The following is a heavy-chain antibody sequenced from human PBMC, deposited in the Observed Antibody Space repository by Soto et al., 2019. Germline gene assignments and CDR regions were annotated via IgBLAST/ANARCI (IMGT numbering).Heavy chain of an antibody. J-gene: IGHJ5*02. Sequence: ETSVEVSCKACGYSFASYARRWVRQAPGQRLEWMGWINAGNGNTKYSQKFQGRVTITRDTSASTAYMELSSLRSEDTAVYYCASWNLKLDPWGQGTLVTVSS. V-gene: IGHV1-3*01. CDR2: INAGNGNT. CDR3: ASWNLKLDP. D-gene: IGHD1-1*01. CDR1: GYSFASYA.